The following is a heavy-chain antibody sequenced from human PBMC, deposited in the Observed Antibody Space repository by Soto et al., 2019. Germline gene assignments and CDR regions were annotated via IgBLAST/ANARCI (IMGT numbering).Heavy chain of an antibody. Sequence: ASVKVSCKASGGTFSSYAISWVRQAPGQGLEWMGGIIPIFGTANYAQKFQGRVTITADESTSTAYMELSSLRSEDTAVYYCGRDYYGSGSHIYYYYGMDVWGQGTTVTVSS. J-gene: IGHJ6*02. D-gene: IGHD3-10*01. CDR1: GGTFSSYA. CDR2: IIPIFGTA. CDR3: GRDYYGSGSHIYYYYGMDV. V-gene: IGHV1-69*13.